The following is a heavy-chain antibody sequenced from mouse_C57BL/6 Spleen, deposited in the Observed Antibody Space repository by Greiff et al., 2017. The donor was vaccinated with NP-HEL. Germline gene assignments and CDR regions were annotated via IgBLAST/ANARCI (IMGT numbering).Heavy chain of an antibody. J-gene: IGHJ4*01. V-gene: IGHV5-6*01. CDR2: ISSGGSYT. CDR3: ARHPYGGDFYYAMDY. D-gene: IGHD1-1*01. Sequence: EVQVVESGGDLVKPGGSLKLSCAASGFTFSSYGMSWVRQTPDKRLEWVATISSGGSYTYYPDSVKGRFTISRDNAKNTLYLQMSSLKSEDTAMYYCARHPYGGDFYYAMDYWGQGTSVTVSS. CDR1: GFTFSSYG.